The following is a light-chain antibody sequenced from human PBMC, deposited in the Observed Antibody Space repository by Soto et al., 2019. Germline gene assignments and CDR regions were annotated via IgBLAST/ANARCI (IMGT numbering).Light chain of an antibody. CDR1: HSISSY. J-gene: IGKJ1*01. CDR3: ETSYSTSRT. CDR2: AAS. Sequence: DIQMTQSPSSLSASVGDRVTITCRSSHSISSYLNWYQQKPGKAPKLLIYAASSLQMGDPSRFSGSGSVTDFTLTISSLQPEDFATYYCETSYSTSRTLGQGNKVEIK. V-gene: IGKV1-39*01.